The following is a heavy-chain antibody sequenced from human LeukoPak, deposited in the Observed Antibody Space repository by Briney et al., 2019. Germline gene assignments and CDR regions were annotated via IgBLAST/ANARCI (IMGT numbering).Heavy chain of an antibody. V-gene: IGHV3-23*01. CDR1: GFTFNSYS. D-gene: IGHD1-26*01. CDR3: AKGGKWDVTPFDY. J-gene: IGHJ4*02. CDR2: ISGGGGST. Sequence: GGSLRLSCAASGFTFNSYSMTWVRQAPGKGLEWVSTISGGGGSTYYADSVKGRFTISRDNSKNTLYLQVNSLRAEDTAVYYCAKGGKWDVTPFDYWGQGTLVTVSS.